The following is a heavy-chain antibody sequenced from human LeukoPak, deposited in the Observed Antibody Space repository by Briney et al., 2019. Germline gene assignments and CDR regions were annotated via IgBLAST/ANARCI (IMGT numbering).Heavy chain of an antibody. CDR1: GFIFSSYG. CDR3: ARDRVSSSSGPADYYYGVDA. CDR2: IWFDGNNR. V-gene: IGHV3-33*01. Sequence: PGGSLRLSCAASGFIFSSYGMHWVRQAPGKGLEWVAIIWFDGNNRYYGDSVKGRFTISRDNSKNTLDLQMDSLRVEDTAVYYCARDRVSSSSGPADYYYGVDAWGQGTTVTVSS. J-gene: IGHJ6*02. D-gene: IGHD6-6*01.